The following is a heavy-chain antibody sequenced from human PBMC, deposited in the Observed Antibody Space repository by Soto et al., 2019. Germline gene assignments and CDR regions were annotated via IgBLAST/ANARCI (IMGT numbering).Heavy chain of an antibody. J-gene: IGHJ5*01. CDR2: IGGGNTDR. CDR3: AKDAVSYNGKWDWFDS. V-gene: IGHV3-23*01. CDR1: RFIFSDYA. Sequence: DVQLLGSGGGLVQPGGSLTLSCAASRFIFSDYAMNWVRQAPGKGLEWVSSIGGGNTDRYYADSVKGRFIISRDNSKNTMYLQMNCLRDDDTAVYYCAKDAVSYNGKWDWFDSWGQGTLVTVSS. D-gene: IGHD1-26*01.